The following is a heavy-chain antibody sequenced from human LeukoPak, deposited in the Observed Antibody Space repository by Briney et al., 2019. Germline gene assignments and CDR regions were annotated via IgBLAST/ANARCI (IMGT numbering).Heavy chain of an antibody. Sequence: PSETLFLTCTVSGGSISSSSYYWGWIRQPPGKGLEWIGSIYYSGSTYYNPSLKSRVTISVDTSKNQFSLKLSSVTAADTAVYYCASEGDYYDSSGYYIFDYWGQGTLVTVSS. V-gene: IGHV4-39*01. J-gene: IGHJ4*02. D-gene: IGHD3-22*01. CDR2: IYYSGST. CDR3: ASEGDYYDSSGYYIFDY. CDR1: GGSISSSSYY.